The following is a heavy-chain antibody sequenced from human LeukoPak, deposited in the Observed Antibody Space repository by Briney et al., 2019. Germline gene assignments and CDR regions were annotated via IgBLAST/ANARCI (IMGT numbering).Heavy chain of an antibody. V-gene: IGHV1-69*06. CDR3: AAPPPGYSFSNHYYYMDV. Sequence: SVKVSCKPSGGTINDYAVYWVRQAPGQGLEWMARIIPIFGTVNYAQNFQDRLTISADKSTNTAHMELSSLRFDDPAIYYCAAPPPGYSFSNHYYYMDVWGKGTTVIVSS. J-gene: IGHJ6*03. CDR2: IIPIFGTV. CDR1: GGTINDYA. D-gene: IGHD1-1*01.